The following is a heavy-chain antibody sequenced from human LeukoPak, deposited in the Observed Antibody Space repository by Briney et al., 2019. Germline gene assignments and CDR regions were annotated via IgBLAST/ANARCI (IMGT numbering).Heavy chain of an antibody. J-gene: IGHJ4*02. V-gene: IGHV4-30-2*01. CDR2: IYHSGST. CDR1: GGSISSGGYS. CDR3: ARSRQYSSGWYKGVYFDY. D-gene: IGHD6-19*01. Sequence: PSETLSLTCAVSGGSISSGGYSWSWIRQPPGKGLEWIGYIYHSGSTYYNPSLKSRVTISVDRSKNQFSLKLSSVTAADTAVYYCARSRQYSSGWYKGVYFDYWGQGTLVTVSS.